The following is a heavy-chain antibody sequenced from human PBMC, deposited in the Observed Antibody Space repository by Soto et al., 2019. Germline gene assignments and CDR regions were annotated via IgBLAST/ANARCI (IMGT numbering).Heavy chain of an antibody. Sequence: QVQLVQSGAEVKKPGSSVKVSCKASGGTFSSYTISWVRQAPGQGLEWMGRIIPILGIANYAQKFQGRVTITADXXTXTXXMELSSLRSEDTAVYYCARYRTVGALIHSSWYFDLWGRGTLVTVSS. CDR3: ARYRTVGALIHSSWYFDL. V-gene: IGHV1-69*02. D-gene: IGHD1-26*01. CDR1: GGTFSSYT. J-gene: IGHJ2*01. CDR2: IIPILGIA.